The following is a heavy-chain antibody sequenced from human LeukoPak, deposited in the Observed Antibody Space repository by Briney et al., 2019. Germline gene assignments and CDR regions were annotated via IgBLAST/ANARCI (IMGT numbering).Heavy chain of an antibody. V-gene: IGHV1-2*02. CDR3: ARGVNGVYYYYYMDV. CDR1: GYTFTSYA. J-gene: IGHJ6*03. CDR2: ISPNNGGT. Sequence: ASVKVSCKASGYTFTSYAMNWVRQAPGQGLEWMGWISPNNGGTHYAQRFQGRVTMTRDTSISTAYMELSRLTSDDAAVYYCARGVNGVYYYYYMDVWGKGTTVTVSS. D-gene: IGHD2-8*01.